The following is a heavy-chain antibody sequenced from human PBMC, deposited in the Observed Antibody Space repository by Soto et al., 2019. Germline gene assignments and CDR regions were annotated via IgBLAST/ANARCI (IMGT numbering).Heavy chain of an antibody. CDR3: ATVGLVGASPFDY. CDR1: GYTFTSYD. J-gene: IGHJ4*02. CDR2: MNPNNENT. V-gene: IGHV1-8*01. D-gene: IGHD1-26*01. Sequence: GASVKVSCKASGYTFTSYDINWVRQAAGQGLEWMGWMNPNNENTAYAQKFQGRVTMTSDASISTAYMELSSLTTEDTAVYYCATVGLVGASPFDYWGRGTLVTVSS.